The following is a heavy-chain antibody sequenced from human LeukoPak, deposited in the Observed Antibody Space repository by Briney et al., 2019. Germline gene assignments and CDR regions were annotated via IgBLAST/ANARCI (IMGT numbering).Heavy chain of an antibody. CDR3: AREYVLLWFGPPTSNKGVGYYYYGMDV. Sequence: ASVKVSCKASGYTFTSYGISWVRQAPGQGLEWMGWISAYNGNTNYAQKLQGRVTMTTDTSTSTAYMELRSLRSDDTAVYYCAREYVLLWFGPPTSNKGVGYYYYGMDVWGQGTTVTVSS. J-gene: IGHJ6*02. CDR1: GYTFTSYG. D-gene: IGHD3-10*01. V-gene: IGHV1-18*01. CDR2: ISAYNGNT.